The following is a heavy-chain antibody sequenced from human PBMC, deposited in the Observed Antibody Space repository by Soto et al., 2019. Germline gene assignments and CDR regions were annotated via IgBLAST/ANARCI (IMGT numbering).Heavy chain of an antibody. D-gene: IGHD6-13*01. CDR3: AKMQGLAAAGGRGYGMDV. V-gene: IGHV3-23*01. J-gene: IGHJ6*02. CDR1: GFTFSSYA. Sequence: PGGSLRLSCAASGFTFSSYAMSWVRQAPGKGLEWVSDISGSGGSTYYADSVKGRFTISRDNSKNTLYLQMNSLRAEDTAVYYCAKMQGLAAAGGRGYGMDVWGQGTTVTVSS. CDR2: ISGSGGST.